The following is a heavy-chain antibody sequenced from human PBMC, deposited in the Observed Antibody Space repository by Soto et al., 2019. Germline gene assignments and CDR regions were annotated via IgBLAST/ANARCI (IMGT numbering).Heavy chain of an antibody. CDR2: ISYDGSNK. CDR1: GFTFSSYG. J-gene: IGHJ4*02. D-gene: IGHD5-18*01. Sequence: QVQLVESGGGVVQPGRSLRLSCAASGFTFSSYGMHWVRQAPGKGLEWVAVISYDGSNKYYADSVKGRFTISRDNSKNTLYLQMNSLRAEDTAVYYCAKDSGEDTAMVYYFDYWGQGTLVTVSS. V-gene: IGHV3-30*18. CDR3: AKDSGEDTAMVYYFDY.